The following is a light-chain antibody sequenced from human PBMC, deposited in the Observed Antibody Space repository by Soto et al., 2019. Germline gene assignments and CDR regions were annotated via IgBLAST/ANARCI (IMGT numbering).Light chain of an antibody. CDR1: QTISSNF. CDR3: QQCGSSPWT. Sequence: EIVLTQSPGTLSLSPGDTATLSCSASQTISSNFLAWYQQKPGQAPRLLIYTVSTRATGIPDRFSGSGSGTNFTLTISRLEPDDFAVYHCQQCGSSPWTFGQGTKVEIK. CDR2: TVS. J-gene: IGKJ1*01. V-gene: IGKV3-20*01.